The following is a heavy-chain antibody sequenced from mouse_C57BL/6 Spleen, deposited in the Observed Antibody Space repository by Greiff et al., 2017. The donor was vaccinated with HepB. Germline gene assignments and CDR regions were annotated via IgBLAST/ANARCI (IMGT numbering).Heavy chain of an antibody. CDR1: GYAFTNYL. Sequence: VQLQQSGAELVRPGTSVKVSCKASGYAFTNYLIEWVKQRPGQGLEWIGVINTGSGGTNYNEKFKGKATLTADKSSSTAYMQLSSLTSEDSAVYFCARKYLYYAMDYWGQGTSVTVSS. CDR3: ARKYLYYAMDY. J-gene: IGHJ4*01. D-gene: IGHD2-10*02. V-gene: IGHV1-54*01. CDR2: INTGSGGT.